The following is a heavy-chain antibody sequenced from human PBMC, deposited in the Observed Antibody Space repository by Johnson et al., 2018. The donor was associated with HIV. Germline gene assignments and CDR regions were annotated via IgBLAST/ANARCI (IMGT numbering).Heavy chain of an antibody. CDR3: AKDVSRGHDVFDV. V-gene: IGHV3-20*04. J-gene: IGHJ3*01. CDR1: GFTFDDYG. CDR2: ITWNGGNI. D-gene: IGHD5/OR15-5a*01. Sequence: EQLVESGGGVVRPGGSLRLSCAASGFTFDDYGMSWVHPAPGKGLAWVSCITWNGGNIGYAASLKRRFTISRDNAKNSLYLQMNSLRAEDTALYYCAKDVSRGHDVFDVWGQGTMVTVSS.